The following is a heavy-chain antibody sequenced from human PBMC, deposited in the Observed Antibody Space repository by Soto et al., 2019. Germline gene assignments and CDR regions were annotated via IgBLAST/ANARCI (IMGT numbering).Heavy chain of an antibody. J-gene: IGHJ5*02. CDR1: GGSFSGYY. V-gene: IGHV4-34*01. Sequence: SETLSVTCAVYGGSFSGYYWSWIRQPPGKGLEWIGEINHSGSTNYNPSLKSRVTISVDTSKNQFSLKLSSVTAADTAVYYCATRTYCSSTSCYKDNWFDPWGQGTLVTVSS. CDR3: ATRTYCSSTSCYKDNWFDP. D-gene: IGHD2-2*02. CDR2: INHSGST.